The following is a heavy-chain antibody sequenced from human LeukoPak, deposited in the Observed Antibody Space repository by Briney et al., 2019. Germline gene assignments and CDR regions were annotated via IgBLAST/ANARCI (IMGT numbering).Heavy chain of an antibody. CDR3: AKARRYYDILTGYQTEYYFDY. CDR1: GFTFSSYG. J-gene: IGHJ4*02. V-gene: IGHV3-23*01. D-gene: IGHD3-9*01. CDR2: ISGSGGST. Sequence: GGSLRLSCAASGFTFSSYGMSWLRQAPGKGLEWVSAISGSGGSTYYADSVKGRFTISRDNSKNTLYLQMNSLRAEDTAVYYCAKARRYYDILTGYQTEYYFDYWGQGALVTVSS.